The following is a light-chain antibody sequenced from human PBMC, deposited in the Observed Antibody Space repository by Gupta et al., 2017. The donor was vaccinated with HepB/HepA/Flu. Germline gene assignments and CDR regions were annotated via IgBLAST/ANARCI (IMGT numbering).Light chain of an antibody. V-gene: IGLV8-61*01. CDR3: VRYMGSGIWV. CDR2: STN. J-gene: IGLJ3*02. CDR1: SGSVSTSYY. Sequence: QTVVTQEPSFSVSPGGTVTLTCGLSSGSVSTSYYPSWYQQTPGQPPRTLIYSTNTRSSGVPDRFSGSILGNKAARTITGAQADDESDYYCVRYMGSGIWVFGGGTKLTVL.